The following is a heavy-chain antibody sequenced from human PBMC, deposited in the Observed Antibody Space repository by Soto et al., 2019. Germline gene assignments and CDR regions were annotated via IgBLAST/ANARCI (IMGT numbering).Heavy chain of an antibody. Sequence: QLHLQESGPGLVKPSETLSLTCTVSGDSISTTSNYWGWIRQSPGKGLEWIGSIYYSWSTYYNPSLKRRATMYVDKSMNHCSLKLSSVTAADTAVYYCARTSIIWTFLYHYYGMDVWGQGTTVSVSS. CDR2: IYYSWST. V-gene: IGHV4-39*02. CDR3: ARTSIIWTFLYHYYGMDV. D-gene: IGHD3-3*01. J-gene: IGHJ6*02. CDR1: GDSISTTSNY.